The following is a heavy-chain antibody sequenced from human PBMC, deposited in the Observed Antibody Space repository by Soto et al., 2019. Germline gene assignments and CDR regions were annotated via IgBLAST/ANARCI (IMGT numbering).Heavy chain of an antibody. CDR1: GFAFSNYA. Sequence: EEQLLESGGALVVPGGSLRLSCAASGFAFSNYAMTWVRQAPGKGLEWVSSIRGNGDRTYYAESVKGRFTISRDNSKSTLFLQMNSLRAEDTAVYFCARAEVTAVFGFWGQGTLVTVSS. J-gene: IGHJ4*02. CDR3: ARAEVTAVFGF. CDR2: IRGNGDRT. D-gene: IGHD2-21*02. V-gene: IGHV3-23*01.